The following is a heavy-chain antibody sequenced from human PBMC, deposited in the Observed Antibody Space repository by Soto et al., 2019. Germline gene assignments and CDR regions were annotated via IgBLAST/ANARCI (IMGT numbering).Heavy chain of an antibody. CDR1: GFTFSDHY. V-gene: IGHV3-72*01. CDR2: IRKKANSYTT. J-gene: IGHJ4*02. CDR3: ARVVIVATSYYVDY. D-gene: IGHD5-12*01. Sequence: EVQLVESGGGLVQPGGSLRLSCAASGFTFSDHYMDWVRQPPGKGLEWVGRIRKKANSYTTEYAASVKGRFTISSDDSRNSLYLQMNSLKTEDTAVYYCARVVIVATSYYVDYWGQGTLVTGSS.